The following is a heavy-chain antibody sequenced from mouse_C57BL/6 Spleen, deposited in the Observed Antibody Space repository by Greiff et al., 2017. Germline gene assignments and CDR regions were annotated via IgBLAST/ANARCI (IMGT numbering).Heavy chain of an antibody. Sequence: QVQLKESGAELVRPGTSVKVSCKASGYAFTNYLIEWVKQRPGQGLEWIGVINPGSGGTNYNEKFKGKATLTADKSSSTAYMQLSSLTSEDSAVYFCARSGYGNSFAYWGQGTLVTVSA. V-gene: IGHV1-54*01. D-gene: IGHD2-10*02. CDR3: ARSGYGNSFAY. J-gene: IGHJ3*01. CDR2: INPGSGGT. CDR1: GYAFTNYL.